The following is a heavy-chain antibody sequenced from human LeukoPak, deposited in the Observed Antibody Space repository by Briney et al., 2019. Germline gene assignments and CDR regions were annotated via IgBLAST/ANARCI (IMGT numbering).Heavy chain of an antibody. Sequence: GGSLRLSCAASGFTFRSYSMNWVRQAPGKGLEWVSSISYIYYADSVKGRFTISRDNAKNSLYLQMNSLRAEDTAVCYCARGLAVAGAIIDYWGQGTLVTVSS. CDR3: ARGLAVAGAIIDY. V-gene: IGHV3-21*01. CDR2: ISYI. CDR1: GFTFRSYS. D-gene: IGHD6-19*01. J-gene: IGHJ4*02.